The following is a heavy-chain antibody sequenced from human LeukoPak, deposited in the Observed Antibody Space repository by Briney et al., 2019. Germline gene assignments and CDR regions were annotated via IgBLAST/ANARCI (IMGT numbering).Heavy chain of an antibody. D-gene: IGHD5-24*01. CDR2: ISYSGST. V-gene: IGHV4-61*01. J-gene: IGHJ4*02. Sequence: PSETLSLTCTVSGGSVNSGTYYWSWIRQPPGKGLEWIGYISYSGSTNYNPSLKSRVTISVDTSKNRFSLKLGSVTAADTAVYYCARGGRWLQFNYWGQGTLVTVSS. CDR3: ARGGRWLQFNY. CDR1: GGSVNSGTYY.